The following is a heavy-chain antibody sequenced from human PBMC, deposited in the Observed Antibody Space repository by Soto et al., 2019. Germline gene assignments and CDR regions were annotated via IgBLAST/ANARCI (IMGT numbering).Heavy chain of an antibody. V-gene: IGHV1-69*01. CDR3: ARAVAAAGRYYYGMDV. Sequence: QVQLVQSGAEVKKPGSSVKVSCKASGGTFSSYAISWVRQAPGQGLEWMGGIIPIFGTANYAQKFQGRVTTTADESTTTAYMELSSLRSEDTSVYYCARAVAAAGRYYYGMDVWGQGTTVTVSS. D-gene: IGHD6-13*01. CDR1: GGTFSSYA. CDR2: IIPIFGTA. J-gene: IGHJ6*02.